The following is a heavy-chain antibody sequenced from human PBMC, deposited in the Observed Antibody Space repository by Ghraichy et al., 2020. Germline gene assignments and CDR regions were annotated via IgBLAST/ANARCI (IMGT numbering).Heavy chain of an antibody. CDR3: ARVDPDIESRTYDY. J-gene: IGHJ4*02. V-gene: IGHV4-59*01. Sequence: SETLSPTCTVSGGSIRNYYWSWIRQPPGKGLEWIGYIYYSGTTNYDPSLKSRVSISVDTSKNHFSLKLTAVTAEDTAVYYCARVDPDIESRTYDYWGQGILVTVSS. D-gene: IGHD2-2*01. CDR1: GGSIRNYY. CDR2: IYYSGTT.